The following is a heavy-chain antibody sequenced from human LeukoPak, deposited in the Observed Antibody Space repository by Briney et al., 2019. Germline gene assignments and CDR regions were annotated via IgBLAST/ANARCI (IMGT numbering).Heavy chain of an antibody. J-gene: IGHJ4*02. D-gene: IGHD1-1*01. CDR3: ARGGSSGRTGDY. Sequence: SETLSLTCTVSGGSISRYWWGWIRQPAGKGLEWIGHIYSSGFTNYNPSLKSRVTMSVDMSKNQFSLNLSSVTAADTAVYYCARGGSSGRTGDYWGQGTLVTVTS. V-gene: IGHV4-4*07. CDR1: GGSISRYW. CDR2: IYSSGFT.